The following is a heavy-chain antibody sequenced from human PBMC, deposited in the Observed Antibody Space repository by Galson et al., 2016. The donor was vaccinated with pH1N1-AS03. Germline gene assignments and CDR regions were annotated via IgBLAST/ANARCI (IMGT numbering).Heavy chain of an antibody. V-gene: IGHV3-74*01. CDR1: GFTFSVSY. CDR3: ARRNPNPNFAIWYQHDYGMDV. CDR2: ISNDGRNV. D-gene: IGHD2-2*01. J-gene: IGHJ6*02. Sequence: SLRLSCAASGFTFSVSYIHWVRQAPGKGLEWVSRISNDGRNVRYADFVKGRSAVSRDNAKNTVLLQMNSLRADDTAVYFCARRNPNPNFAIWYQHDYGMDVWGQGTTVTVSS.